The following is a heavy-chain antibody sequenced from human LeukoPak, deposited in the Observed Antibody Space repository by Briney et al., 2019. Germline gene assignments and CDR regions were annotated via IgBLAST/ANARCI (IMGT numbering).Heavy chain of an antibody. D-gene: IGHD3-22*01. CDR2: ISGSGGST. CDR1: GFTFSSYA. V-gene: IGHV3-23*01. Sequence: GGSLRLSCAASGFTFSSYAMTWVRQAPGKGLEWVSGISGSGGSTYYADSVKGRFTISRDNSKNTLYLQMNSLRAEDTAVYYCAKYGLHLLLIDYWGQGTLVTVSS. J-gene: IGHJ4*02. CDR3: AKYGLHLLLIDY.